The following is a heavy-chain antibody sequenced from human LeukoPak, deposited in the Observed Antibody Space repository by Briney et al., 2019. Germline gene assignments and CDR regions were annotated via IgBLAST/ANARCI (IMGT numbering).Heavy chain of an antibody. CDR2: INHSGGT. CDR1: GGSFSDYH. J-gene: IGHJ4*02. D-gene: IGHD3-16*02. V-gene: IGHV4-34*01. CDR3: ARVSDIMISFGGGISYFDY. Sequence: SETLSLTCVLYGGSFSDYHWTWIRQPPGKGLEWIGEINHSGGTDYNPSLRSRLTISLDTSKKEFSLQLSSVTAAGTGVYYCARVSDIMISFGGGISYFDYWGQGSLVTVSS.